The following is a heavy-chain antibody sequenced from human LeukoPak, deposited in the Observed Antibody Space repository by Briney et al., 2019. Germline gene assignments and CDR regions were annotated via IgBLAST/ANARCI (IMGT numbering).Heavy chain of an antibody. J-gene: IGHJ5*02. V-gene: IGHV3-23*01. CDR3: AIHYSSGYNWFDP. Sequence: PGGSLRLSCAASGFTFSSYAMSWVRQAPGKGLEGVSAISGSGGSTYYADSVKGRFTISRDNSKNTLYLQMNSLRAEDTAVYYCAIHYSSGYNWFDPWGQGTLVTVSS. CDR1: GFTFSSYA. D-gene: IGHD6-19*01. CDR2: ISGSGGST.